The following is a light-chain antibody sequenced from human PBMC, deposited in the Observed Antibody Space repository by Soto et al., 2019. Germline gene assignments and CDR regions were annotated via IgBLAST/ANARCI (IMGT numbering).Light chain of an antibody. V-gene: IGLV7-43*01. CDR3: LLFYGSVWM. Sequence: QAVVTQEPSLTVSPGGTVTLTCASSTGAVTSGYYPNWFQQKPGQAPRALIYSTSDKQSWTPARFSGSLLGGKAALTVSGVQHEDETDYYCLLFYGSVWMFGGGTKLTVL. CDR2: STS. CDR1: TGAVTSGYY. J-gene: IGLJ3*02.